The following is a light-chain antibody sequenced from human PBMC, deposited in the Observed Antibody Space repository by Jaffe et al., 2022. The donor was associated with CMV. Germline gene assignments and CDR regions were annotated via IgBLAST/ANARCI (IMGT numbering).Light chain of an antibody. V-gene: IGKV3-20*01. CDR1: QSVSNNY. CDR2: GAS. Sequence: EIVLTQSPGTLSLSPGEGATLSCRASQSVSNNYLAWYQQKPGQAPRLLVYGASSRATGIPDRFSGGGSGTDFTLTISRLEPEDFAVYYCQQYGTSPRALTFGGGTKVEIK. J-gene: IGKJ4*01. CDR3: QQYGTSPRALT.